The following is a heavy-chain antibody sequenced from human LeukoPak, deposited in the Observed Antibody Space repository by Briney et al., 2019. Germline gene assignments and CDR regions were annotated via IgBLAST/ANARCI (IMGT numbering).Heavy chain of an antibody. V-gene: IGHV3-30*02. CDR1: GFTFSSYG. D-gene: IGHD2-2*01. CDR3: AKDHQYQLLGYYYCMDV. CDR2: IRYDGSNK. J-gene: IGHJ6*03. Sequence: GGSLRLSCAASGFTFSSYGMHWVRQAPVKGLEWVAFIRYDGSNKYYADSVKGRFTISRDNSKNTLYLQMNSLRAEDTAVYYCAKDHQYQLLGYYYCMDVWGKGTTVTISS.